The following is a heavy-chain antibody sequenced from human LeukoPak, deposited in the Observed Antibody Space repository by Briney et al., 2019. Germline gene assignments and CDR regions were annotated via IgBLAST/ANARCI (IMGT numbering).Heavy chain of an antibody. J-gene: IGHJ6*04. V-gene: IGHV3-48*04. Sequence: PGGSLRLSCAASGFTFSSYSMSWVRQAPGKGLEWVSYISSSSSTIYYADSVKGRFTISRDNAKNSLYLQMNSLRAEDTAVYYCARVVVELMDVWGKGTTVTVSS. D-gene: IGHD2-2*01. CDR3: ARVVVELMDV. CDR1: GFTFSSYS. CDR2: ISSSSSTI.